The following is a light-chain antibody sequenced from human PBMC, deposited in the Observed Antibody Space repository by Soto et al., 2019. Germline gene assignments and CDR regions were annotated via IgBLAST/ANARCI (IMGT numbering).Light chain of an antibody. J-gene: IGKJ4*01. CDR2: AAS. CDR3: HQDASWPLT. CDR1: QDIRNE. Sequence: AVQMTQSPSSLSASVGDRVTITCRASQDIRNELGWYQQKPGKAPELLIYAASSLQSGVPSRFSGSQFGTDFTLTISSLQPEDSATYYCHQDASWPLTFGGGTKVEIK. V-gene: IGKV1-6*01.